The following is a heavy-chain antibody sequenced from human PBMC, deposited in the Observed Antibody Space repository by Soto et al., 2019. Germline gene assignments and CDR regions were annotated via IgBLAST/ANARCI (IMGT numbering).Heavy chain of an antibody. D-gene: IGHD1-26*01. CDR1: GFTFSTYW. Sequence: GSLRLSCAASGFTFSTYWMSWVRQAPGKGLEWVANIKQDGSEKYYVDSVKGRFTISRDNAKNSLYLQMNSLRAEDTAVYYCARGGRRSGSYADAFDIWGQGTMVTVSS. J-gene: IGHJ3*02. V-gene: IGHV3-7*03. CDR2: IKQDGSEK. CDR3: ARGGRRSGSYADAFDI.